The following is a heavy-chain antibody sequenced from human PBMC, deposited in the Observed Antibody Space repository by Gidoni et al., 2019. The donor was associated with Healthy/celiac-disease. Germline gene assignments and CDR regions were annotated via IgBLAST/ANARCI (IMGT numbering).Heavy chain of an antibody. CDR1: GFPFRRYA. CDR3: AKDALTVTTRTYYYYYGMDV. CDR2: ISGSGGST. J-gene: IGHJ6*02. Sequence: EVQLLESGGGLVQPGGSLRLSCAASGFPFRRYAMSWVRQAPGKGLEWVSAISGSGGSTYYADSVKGRFTISRDNSKNTLYLQMNSLRAEDTAVYYCAKDALTVTTRTYYYYYGMDVWGQGTTVTVSS. D-gene: IGHD4-17*01. V-gene: IGHV3-23*01.